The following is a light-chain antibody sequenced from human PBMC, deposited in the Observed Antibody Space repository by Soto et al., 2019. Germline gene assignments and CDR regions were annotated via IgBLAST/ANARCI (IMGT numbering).Light chain of an antibody. V-gene: IGKV3-20*01. CDR1: QSVSSSY. J-gene: IGKJ5*01. CDR2: GAS. CDR3: LPSGILVP. Sequence: HSPGSLSLCRGERDTVAGGASQSVSSSYLAWYQQKPRQAPRLLIYGASSRATGIPDRFSGSGSGTDFTLTISSLEPGEIAVYNSLPSGILVPFGEGTRLEI.